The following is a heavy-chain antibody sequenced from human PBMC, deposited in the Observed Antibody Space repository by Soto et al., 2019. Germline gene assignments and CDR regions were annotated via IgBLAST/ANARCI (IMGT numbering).Heavy chain of an antibody. CDR3: ASSGITGTMSGYYYYGMDV. D-gene: IGHD1-7*01. V-gene: IGHV5-10-1*01. Sequence: GESLKISCKGSGYSFTSYWISWVRQMPGKGLEWMGRIDPSDSYTNYSPSFQGHVTISADKSISTAYLQWSSLKASDTAMYYCASSGITGTMSGYYYYGMDVWGQGTTVTVSS. J-gene: IGHJ6*02. CDR1: GYSFTSYW. CDR2: IDPSDSYT.